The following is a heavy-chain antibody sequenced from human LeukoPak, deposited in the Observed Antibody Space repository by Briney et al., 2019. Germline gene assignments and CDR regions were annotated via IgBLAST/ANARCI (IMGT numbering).Heavy chain of an antibody. CDR1: GFSRSTSGMR. D-gene: IGHD5-18*01. J-gene: IGHJ4*02. CDR2: IEWDDDN. V-gene: IGHV2-70*04. CDR3: ALIYVDTDMVSNY. Sequence: SGPALVKPTQTLTLTCTFSGFSRSTSGMRVSWIRQPPGKALEWLARIEWDDDNFYSTSLKTRLTISKDTSKNQVVLTMPNMDPVDAATYSCALIYVDTDMVSNYWGQGTLVTVSS.